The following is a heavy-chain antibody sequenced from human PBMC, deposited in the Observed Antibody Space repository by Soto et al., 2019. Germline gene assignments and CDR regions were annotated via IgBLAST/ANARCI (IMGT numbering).Heavy chain of an antibody. Sequence: GAPVKVSCKVSGYTLTELSMHWARQAPGKGLEWMGGFDPEDGETIYAQKFQGRVTMTEDTSTDTAYMELSSLRSEDTAVYYCPKDLSVSGSYNWFDPWGQGTVVTVSS. J-gene: IGHJ5*02. V-gene: IGHV1-24*01. CDR3: PKDLSVSGSYNWFDP. CDR2: FDPEDGET. CDR1: GYTLTELS. D-gene: IGHD3-10*01.